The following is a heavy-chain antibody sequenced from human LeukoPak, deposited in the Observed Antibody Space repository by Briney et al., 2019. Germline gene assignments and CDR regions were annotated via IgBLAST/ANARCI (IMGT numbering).Heavy chain of an antibody. CDR3: ARDRAYGSGSYSNYYYYYGMDV. V-gene: IGHV3-30*04. CDR2: ISYDGSNK. J-gene: IGHJ6*04. CDR1: GFTFSSYA. D-gene: IGHD3-10*01. Sequence: GESLSLSCAASGFTFSSYAMHWVRQAPGKGLEWVAVISYDGSNKYYADSVKGRFTISRDNSKNTLYLQMNSLRAEDTAVYYCARDRAYGSGSYSNYYYYYGMDVWGKGTTVTVSS.